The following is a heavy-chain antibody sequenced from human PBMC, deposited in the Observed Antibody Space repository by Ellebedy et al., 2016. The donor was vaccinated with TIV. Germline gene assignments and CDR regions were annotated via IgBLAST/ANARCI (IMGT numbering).Heavy chain of an antibody. Sequence: GESLKISCAASGFTFRNDWMHWVRQAPGKGLVWVSRINSDGSSTTYADSVKGRFTISRDNAKNTLYLQMNSLGVEDTAVYYCARVDWLVDSWGKGTLVTVSS. CDR1: GFTFRNDW. CDR2: INSDGSST. D-gene: IGHD3-9*01. CDR3: ARVDWLVDS. V-gene: IGHV3-74*01. J-gene: IGHJ5*01.